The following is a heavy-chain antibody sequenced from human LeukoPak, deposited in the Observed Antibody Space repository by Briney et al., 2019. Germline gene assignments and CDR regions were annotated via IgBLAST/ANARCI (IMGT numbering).Heavy chain of an antibody. Sequence: PSETLSLTCTVSGGSISSYYWSWIRQPPGKGLEWTGYIYYSGSTNYNPSLKSRVTISVDTSKNQFSLKLSTVTAADTAVYYCARGRAYDFWSGYYFDYWGQGTLVTVSS. J-gene: IGHJ4*02. V-gene: IGHV4-59*01. CDR3: ARGRAYDFWSGYYFDY. D-gene: IGHD3-3*01. CDR2: IYYSGST. CDR1: GGSISSYY.